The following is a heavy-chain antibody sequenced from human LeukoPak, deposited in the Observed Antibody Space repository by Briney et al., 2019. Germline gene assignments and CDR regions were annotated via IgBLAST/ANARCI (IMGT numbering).Heavy chain of an antibody. Sequence: PSETLSLTCTVSGGSISSYYWSWIRQPPGKGLEWIGYIYYSGSTNYNPSLKSRVTISVDTSKNQFSLKLSSVTAADTAVYYCARHRPYDSGSYYGNWFDPWGQGTLVTVSS. CDR2: IYYSGST. CDR1: GGSISSYY. D-gene: IGHD3-10*01. CDR3: ARHRPYDSGSYYGNWFDP. V-gene: IGHV4-59*08. J-gene: IGHJ5*02.